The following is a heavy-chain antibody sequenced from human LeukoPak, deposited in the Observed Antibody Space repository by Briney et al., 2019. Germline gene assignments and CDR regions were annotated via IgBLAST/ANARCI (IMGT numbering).Heavy chain of an antibody. CDR1: GGSISSGGYY. V-gene: IGHV4-31*03. D-gene: IGHD5-12*01. Sequence: SETLSLTCTVSGGSISSGGYYWSWIRQHPGRGLEWIGYIYYSGSTYYNPSLKSRVTISVDTSKNQFSLKLSSVTAADTAVYYCARLGGGYDSANPYYGGQGTLVTVSS. J-gene: IGHJ4*02. CDR2: IYYSGST. CDR3: ARLGGGYDSANPYY.